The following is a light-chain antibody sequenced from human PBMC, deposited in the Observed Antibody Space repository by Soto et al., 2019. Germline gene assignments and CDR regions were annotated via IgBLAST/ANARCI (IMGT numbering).Light chain of an antibody. CDR3: QQYYGSPPT. V-gene: IGKV4-1*01. J-gene: IGKJ3*01. CDR2: WAS. Sequence: DIVMTQSPDSLAVSLGDRATINCKSSQTIFYTSNSKNCLAWYQQKPGQPPKLLIYWASTRESGVPDRFSGSGSGKDFTLNISSLQAEDAAVYFCQQYYGSPPTFGPGTKVGIK. CDR1: QTIFYTSNSKNC.